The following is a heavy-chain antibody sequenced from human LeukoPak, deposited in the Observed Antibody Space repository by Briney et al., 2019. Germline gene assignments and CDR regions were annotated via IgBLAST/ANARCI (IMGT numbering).Heavy chain of an antibody. D-gene: IGHD5-24*01. CDR1: GFTFSNYV. CDR2: ICGSGGST. J-gene: IGHJ4*02. CDR3: KMGDGSPPLGQ. V-gene: IGHV3-23*01. Sequence: GGSLRLSCAASGFTFSNYVLGWVRQAPGRGLQWVSAICGSGGSTYYADSVKGPFTISRDNSGNTLYLQINSLRAEDTAIYYCKMGDGSPPLGQWGQGTLVTVSS.